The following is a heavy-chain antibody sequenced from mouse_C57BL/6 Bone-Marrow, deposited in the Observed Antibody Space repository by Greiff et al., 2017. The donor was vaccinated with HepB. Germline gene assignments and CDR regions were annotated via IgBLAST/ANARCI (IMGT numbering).Heavy chain of an antibody. CDR1: GYSITSGYY. J-gene: IGHJ2*01. V-gene: IGHV3-6*01. Sequence: VQLQQSGPGLVKPSQSLSLTCSVTGYSITSGYYWNWIRQFPGNKLEWMGYISYDGSNNYNPSLKNRISITRDTSKNQFFLKLNSVTTEDTATYYCARGDFPMGYWGQGTTLTVSS. CDR3: ARGDFPMGY. CDR2: ISYDGSN.